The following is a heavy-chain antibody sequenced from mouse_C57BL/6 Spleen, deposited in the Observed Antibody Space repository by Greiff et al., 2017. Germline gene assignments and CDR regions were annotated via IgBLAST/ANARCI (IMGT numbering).Heavy chain of an antibody. CDR2: IDPSDSYT. D-gene: IGHD2-2*01. Sequence: VQLQQPGAELVMPGASVKLSCKASGYTFTSYWMHWVKQRPGQGLEWIGEIDPSDSYTNYNQKFKGKSTLTVDKSSSTAYMQLSSLTSEDSAVYYCAIFTMVTTPFAYWGQGTLVTVSA. CDR3: AIFTMVTTPFAY. V-gene: IGHV1-69*01. CDR1: GYTFTSYW. J-gene: IGHJ3*01.